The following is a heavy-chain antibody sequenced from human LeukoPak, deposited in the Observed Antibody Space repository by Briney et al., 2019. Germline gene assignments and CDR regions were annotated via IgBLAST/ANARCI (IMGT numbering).Heavy chain of an antibody. D-gene: IGHD3-10*01. J-gene: IGHJ5*02. CDR1: GFTFSSYA. Sequence: GGSLRLSCAASGFTFSSYAMSWVRQAPGKGLEWVSAISGSGGSTYYADSVKGRFTIFRDNSKNTLYLQMNSLRAEDTAVYYCAKDPLRYGSGSYYPYLAGPNWFDPWGQGTLVTVSS. CDR2: ISGSGGST. CDR3: AKDPLRYGSGSYYPYLAGPNWFDP. V-gene: IGHV3-23*01.